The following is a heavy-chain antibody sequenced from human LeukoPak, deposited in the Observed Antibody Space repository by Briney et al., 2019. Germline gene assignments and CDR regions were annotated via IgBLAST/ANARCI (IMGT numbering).Heavy chain of an antibody. CDR3: ARDRRPAQYRGLDV. CDR1: GFAFSATY. J-gene: IGHJ6*02. D-gene: IGHD2-2*02. Sequence: GRSLRLSCAASGFAFSATYMSWIRQAPGKGLEWISYISDSSTVVYYTDSVKGRFTISRDNANNSLFLQLNSLRAEDTAVYFCARDRRPAQYRGLDVWGRGTTVTVSS. CDR2: ISDSSTVV. V-gene: IGHV3-11*01.